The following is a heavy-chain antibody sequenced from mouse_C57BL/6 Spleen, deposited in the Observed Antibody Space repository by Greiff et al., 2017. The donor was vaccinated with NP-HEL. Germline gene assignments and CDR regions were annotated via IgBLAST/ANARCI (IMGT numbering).Heavy chain of an antibody. CDR3: ARDWGYGSSYFYWYFDV. CDR2: INYDGSST. V-gene: IGHV5-16*01. D-gene: IGHD1-1*01. Sequence: EVQVVESEGGLVQPGSSMKLSCTASGFTFSDYYMAWVRQVPEQGLEWVANINYDGSSTYYLDSLKSRFIISRDNAKNILYLQMSRRKAEDTATYYWARDWGYGSSYFYWYFDVWGTGTTVTVSS. J-gene: IGHJ1*03. CDR1: GFTFSDYY.